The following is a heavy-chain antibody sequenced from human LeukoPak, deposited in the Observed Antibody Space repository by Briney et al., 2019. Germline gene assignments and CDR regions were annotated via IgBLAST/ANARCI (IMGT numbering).Heavy chain of an antibody. J-gene: IGHJ5*02. CDR1: GYTFTGYY. D-gene: IGHD2-15*01. CDR3: ARDPFPCGGSCYYSMNWFDP. V-gene: IGHV1-2*02. CDR2: INPNSGGT. Sequence: ASVKVSCKASGYTFTGYYMHWVRQAPGQGLEWMGWINPNSGGTNYAQKFQGRVTMTRDTSISTAYMELSRLRSDDTAVYYCARDPFPCGGSCYYSMNWFDPWGQGILVTVSS.